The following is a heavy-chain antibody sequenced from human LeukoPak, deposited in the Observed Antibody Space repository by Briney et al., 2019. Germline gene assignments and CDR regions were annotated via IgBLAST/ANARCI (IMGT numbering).Heavy chain of an antibody. CDR2: INSGGIST. CDR3: ARAAAGRAYYHYGMDV. Sequence: GGSLRLSCAASGFTFSSYAMSWVRQAPGKGLEWVSAINSGGISTYYADSVKGRFTISRDNSKNTLDLQMNSLRAEDTAVYYCARAAAGRAYYHYGMDVWGQGTTVTVSS. D-gene: IGHD6-13*01. J-gene: IGHJ6*02. CDR1: GFTFSSYA. V-gene: IGHV3-23*01.